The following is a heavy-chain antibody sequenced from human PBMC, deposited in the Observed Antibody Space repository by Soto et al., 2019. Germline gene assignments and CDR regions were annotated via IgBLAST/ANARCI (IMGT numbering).Heavy chain of an antibody. D-gene: IGHD3-3*01. CDR2: TWYDGLNK. Sequence: GGSLRLSCAASGFTFSSYGMHWVRQAPGKGLEWVAVTWYDGLNKYYAESVKGRFTISRDNSKNTMYLQMNRLRAEDTAVYYCARDFANYQYGMDVWGQGTMVTVSS. CDR3: ARDFANYQYGMDV. CDR1: GFTFSSYG. J-gene: IGHJ6*02. V-gene: IGHV3-33*01.